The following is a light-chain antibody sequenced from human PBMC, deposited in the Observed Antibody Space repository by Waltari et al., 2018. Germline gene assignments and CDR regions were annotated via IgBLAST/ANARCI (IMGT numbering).Light chain of an antibody. Sequence: EIVLTQSPGTLSLSPGERATLSCRASQSVSSSYFAWYQQKPGQAPRLLIYGASNRATGIPDRFSGSGSGTDFTLTNSRLEPEDFAVYYCQQYGSSPGTFGQGTKVET. V-gene: IGKV3-20*01. CDR1: QSVSSSY. J-gene: IGKJ1*01. CDR3: QQYGSSPGT. CDR2: GAS.